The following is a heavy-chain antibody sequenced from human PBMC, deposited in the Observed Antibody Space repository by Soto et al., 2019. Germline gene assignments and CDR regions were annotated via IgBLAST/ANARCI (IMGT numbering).Heavy chain of an antibody. D-gene: IGHD6-6*01. CDR1: GGSFSSYY. CDR2: INHSGST. J-gene: IGHJ6*02. CDR3: ARGRRVAARLRVYYYYGMDV. V-gene: IGHV4-34*01. Sequence: SETLSLTCAVYGGSFSSYYWRWIRKPPGKGLEWIGEINHSGSTNYNPSLKSRVTISVDTSKNQFSLKLRSVTAADTAVYYCARGRRVAARLRVYYYYGMDVCGQGTTVT.